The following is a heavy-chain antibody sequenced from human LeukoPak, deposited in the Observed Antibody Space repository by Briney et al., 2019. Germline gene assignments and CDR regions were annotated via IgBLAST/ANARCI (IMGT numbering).Heavy chain of an antibody. CDR2: ISAYNNNT. V-gene: IGHV1-18*01. J-gene: IGHJ4*02. CDR3: ARGARISSSWYSSV. D-gene: IGHD2-2*01. Sequence: GASVKVSCKTSGYTFSNYGVSWVRQAPGQGLEWMGWISAYNNNTNYAQKFQGRLTMTTDTSTSTAYIELRSLRSDDTAVYYCARGARISSSWYSSVWGQGTLITVS. CDR1: GYTFSNYG.